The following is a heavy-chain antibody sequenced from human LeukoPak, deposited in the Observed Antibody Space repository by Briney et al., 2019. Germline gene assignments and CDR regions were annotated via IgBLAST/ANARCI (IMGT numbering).Heavy chain of an antibody. V-gene: IGHV3-74*01. CDR1: EFTLSNDW. CDR2: ITSDGSST. CDR3: ARDSSGVDY. J-gene: IGHJ4*02. D-gene: IGHD3-22*01. Sequence: GGSLRLSCAASEFTLSNDWMHWVRQAPGQGLVWVSRITSDGSSTSYADSVKGRFTIYRDNAKNTLYLQMNSLRAEDTAVYYCARDSSGVDYWGQGTLVTVS.